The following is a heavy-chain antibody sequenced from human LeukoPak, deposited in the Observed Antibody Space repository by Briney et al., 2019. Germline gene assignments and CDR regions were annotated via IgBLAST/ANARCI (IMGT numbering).Heavy chain of an antibody. V-gene: IGHV3-30-3*01. CDR3: ARDWFDP. CDR1: GFTFSSYA. Sequence: GESLRLSCAASGFTFSSYAMHWVRQAPGKGLEWVAVISYDGSNKYYADSVKGRFTISRDNSKNTLYLQMNSLRAEDTAVYYCARDWFDPWGQGTLVTVSS. CDR2: ISYDGSNK. J-gene: IGHJ5*02.